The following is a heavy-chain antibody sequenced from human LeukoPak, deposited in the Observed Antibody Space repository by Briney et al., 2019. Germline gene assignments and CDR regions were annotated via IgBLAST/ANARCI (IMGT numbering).Heavy chain of an antibody. CDR1: GGSISSSSYS. D-gene: IGHD6-19*01. V-gene: IGHV4-39*01. CDR3: ARQAVAGTSLDV. CDR2: IYYSGST. J-gene: IGHJ6*02. Sequence: PSETLSLTCTVSGGSISSSSYSWGWIRPPPGKGLEWIGSIYYSGSTYYNPSLKSRVTISVDTSKNQFSLKLSSVTAADTAVYYCARQAVAGTSLDVWGQGTTVTVSS.